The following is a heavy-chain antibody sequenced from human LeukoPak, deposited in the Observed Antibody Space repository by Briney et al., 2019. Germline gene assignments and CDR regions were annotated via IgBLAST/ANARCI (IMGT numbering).Heavy chain of an antibody. J-gene: IGHJ4*02. CDR3: ATYYCGGDCYSGYFDY. CDR1: GGSMRRDTEY. V-gene: IGHV4-39*01. CDR2: IYYSGNT. Sequence: ETLSLTCSVSGGSMRRDTEYWGWIRQPPGRGLEWIGNIYYSGNTYYNPSLKSRVTISVDTSKKQFSLKLTSVTATDTAVYYCATYYCGGDCYSGYFDYWGQGTLVTVSS. D-gene: IGHD2-21*02.